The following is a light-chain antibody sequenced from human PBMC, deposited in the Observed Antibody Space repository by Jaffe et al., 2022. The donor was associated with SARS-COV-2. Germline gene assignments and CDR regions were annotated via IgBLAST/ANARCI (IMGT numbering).Light chain of an antibody. Sequence: QSALTQPASVSGSPGHSITISCTGSYSDIGSYDLVSWYQQHPGKVPKLLIYDVSNRPSGVSNRFSGSKSGNTASLTISGLQAEDEADYYCGSYTTSSTVIFGGGTKLTVL. CDR3: GSYTTSSTVI. CDR2: DVS. J-gene: IGLJ2*01. CDR1: YSDIGSYDL. V-gene: IGLV2-14*02.